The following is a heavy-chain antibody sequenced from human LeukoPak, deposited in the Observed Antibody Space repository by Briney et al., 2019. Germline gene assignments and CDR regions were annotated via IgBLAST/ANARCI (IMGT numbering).Heavy chain of an antibody. J-gene: IGHJ5*02. CDR3: ARVENYYGSGSYVNWFDP. V-gene: IGHV4-59*01. D-gene: IGHD3-10*01. CDR2: IYYSGST. Sequence: SETLSLTCTVSGGSISSYYWSWIRQPPGKGLEWIGYIYYSGSTNYNPSLKSRVTILVDTSKNQFSLKLSSVTAADTAVYYCARVENYYGSGSYVNWFDPWGQGTLVTVSS. CDR1: GGSISSYY.